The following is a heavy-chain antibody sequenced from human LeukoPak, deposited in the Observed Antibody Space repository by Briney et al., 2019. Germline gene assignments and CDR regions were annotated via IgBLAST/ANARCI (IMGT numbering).Heavy chain of an antibody. CDR2: ISSSSSYI. CDR3: ARDRDYGDYRGGVEY. V-gene: IGHV3-21*01. CDR1: GFTFSSYS. J-gene: IGHJ4*02. Sequence: PGGSLRLSCAASGFTFSSYSMNWVRQAPGKGLEWVSSISSSSSYIYYADSVKGRFTISRGNAKNSLYLQMNSLRAEDTAVYYCARDRDYGDYRGGVEYWGQGTLVTVSS. D-gene: IGHD4-17*01.